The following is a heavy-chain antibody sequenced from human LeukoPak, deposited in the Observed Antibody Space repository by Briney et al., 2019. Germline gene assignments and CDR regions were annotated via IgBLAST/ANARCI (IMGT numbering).Heavy chain of an antibody. CDR2: IYYTGVT. CDR3: ARERSSSGGHSWFDP. D-gene: IGHD4-23*01. Sequence: PSETLSLTCTVSGGYIITSGHYWGWIRQPPGKGLEWIGSIYYTGVTSTNPFFRSRMSISVDTSKNQFSLNLTSVTAADAAVYYCARERSSSGGHSWFDPWGQGTLVTVSS. V-gene: IGHV4-39*07. CDR1: GGYIITSGHY. J-gene: IGHJ5*02.